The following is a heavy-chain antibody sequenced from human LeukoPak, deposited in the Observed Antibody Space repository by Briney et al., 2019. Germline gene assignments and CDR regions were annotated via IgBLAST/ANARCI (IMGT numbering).Heavy chain of an antibody. CDR3: ARDSRSGYYYGMDV. V-gene: IGHV3-66*02. CDR2: IYSGGST. D-gene: IGHD6-6*01. J-gene: IGHJ6*02. Sequence: GWSLRLSCAASGFTVSSNYMSWVRQAPGKGLEWVSVIYSGGSTYYADSVKGRFTISRDNSKNTLCLQMNSLRAEDTAVYYCARDSRSGYYYGMDVWGQGTTVTVSS. CDR1: GFTVSSNY.